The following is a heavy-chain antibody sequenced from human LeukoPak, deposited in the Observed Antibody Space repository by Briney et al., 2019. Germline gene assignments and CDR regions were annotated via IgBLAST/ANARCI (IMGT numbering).Heavy chain of an antibody. V-gene: IGHV3-7*01. J-gene: IGHJ4*02. CDR2: IKQDGSEK. Sequence: GGSLRLSCAASGFTFSSYWMSWVRQAPGKGLEWVANIKQDGSEKYYVDSVKGRFTISRDNAKNSLYLQMNSLRAEDTAVYYCARDGARDIAAAGTLFFDYWGQGTLVTVSS. D-gene: IGHD6-13*01. CDR3: ARDGARDIAAAGTLFFDY. CDR1: GFTFSSYW.